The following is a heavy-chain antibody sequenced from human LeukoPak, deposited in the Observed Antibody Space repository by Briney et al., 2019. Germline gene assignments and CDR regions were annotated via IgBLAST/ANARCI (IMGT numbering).Heavy chain of an antibody. CDR2: ISYDGSNK. D-gene: IGHD3-3*01. CDR3: AKDSHYDFWSGYYLLGYYYAMDV. Sequence: GGSLRLSCAASGFTFSSYGMHWVRQAPGKGLEWVAVISYDGSNKYYADSVKGRFTISRGNSKNTLYLQMNSLRAEDTAVYYCAKDSHYDFWSGYYLLGYYYAMDVWGQGTTVTVSS. J-gene: IGHJ6*02. CDR1: GFTFSSYG. V-gene: IGHV3-30*18.